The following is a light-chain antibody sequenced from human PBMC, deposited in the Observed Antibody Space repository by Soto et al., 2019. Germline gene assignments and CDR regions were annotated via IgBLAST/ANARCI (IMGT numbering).Light chain of an antibody. J-gene: IGKJ1*01. CDR1: QSVFNNH. Sequence: IVLTQSPGTLSLSPGERATLSCRGSQSVFNNHTGLYLLRPGQAARRLIFGASFRATGIPYRFSGSGSGTDFTLTISRLEPEDFAVYYCPQSGSSPTTSCQGTKV. CDR3: PQSGSSPTT. V-gene: IGKV3-20*01. CDR2: GAS.